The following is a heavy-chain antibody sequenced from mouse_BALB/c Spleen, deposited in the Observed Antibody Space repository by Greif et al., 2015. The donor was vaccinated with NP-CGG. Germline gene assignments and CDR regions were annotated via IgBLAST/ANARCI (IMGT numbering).Heavy chain of an antibody. CDR2: LRTGGGST. Sequence: EVMLVESGGGLVQPGGSLKLSCAASGFPFSSYPMSWVRQTPEKRLEWVAYLRTGGGSTSYPATVTGRFTISRDNAKNTLERERSRRKSEDTAMYYWASSYDYDGVWYFDVWGAGTTVTVSS. D-gene: IGHD2-4*01. CDR3: ASSYDYDGVWYFDV. J-gene: IGHJ1*01. V-gene: IGHV5-12-2*01. CDR1: GFPFSSYP.